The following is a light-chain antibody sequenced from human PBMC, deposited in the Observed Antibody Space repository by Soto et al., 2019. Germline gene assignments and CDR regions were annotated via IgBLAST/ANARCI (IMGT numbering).Light chain of an antibody. Sequence: QSVLTQPASESGYPGQSITISCTGTSSDVGGYNYVSWYQQHPGKAPKLMIYDVSNRPSGVSNRFSGSKSGNTASLTISGLQAEYEADYYCSSYTSSSTYVFGTGTKVTVL. V-gene: IGLV2-14*01. CDR2: DVS. CDR3: SSYTSSSTYV. J-gene: IGLJ1*01. CDR1: SSDVGGYNY.